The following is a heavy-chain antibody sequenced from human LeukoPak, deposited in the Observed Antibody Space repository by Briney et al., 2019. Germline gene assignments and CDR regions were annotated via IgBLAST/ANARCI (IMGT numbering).Heavy chain of an antibody. CDR1: GGTFSSYA. CDR2: VIPIFGTA. D-gene: IGHD1-26*01. J-gene: IGHJ6*03. Sequence: GASVKVSCKASGGTFSSYAISWVRQAPGQGLEWMGGVIPIFGTANYAQKFQGRVTITTDESTSTAYMELSSLRSEDTAVYYCARTGATRNYYYYYMDVWGKGTTVTVSS. CDR3: ARTGATRNYYYYYMDV. V-gene: IGHV1-69*05.